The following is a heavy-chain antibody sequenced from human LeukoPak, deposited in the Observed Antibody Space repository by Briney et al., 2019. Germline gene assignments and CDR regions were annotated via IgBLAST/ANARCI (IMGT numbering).Heavy chain of an antibody. CDR2: ISPNSGGT. V-gene: IGHV1-2*06. CDR1: GYTFIDYH. Sequence: ASVKVSCKASGYTFIDYHIHWVRQAPGQGLEWMGRISPNSGGTVIAPKFLGRVSLTRDTSITTTYMDLSNLTSDDTAVYYCAREYTTSPFNFFNPWGQGTLVNVSS. CDR3: AREYTTSPFNFFNP. D-gene: IGHD1-14*01. J-gene: IGHJ5*02.